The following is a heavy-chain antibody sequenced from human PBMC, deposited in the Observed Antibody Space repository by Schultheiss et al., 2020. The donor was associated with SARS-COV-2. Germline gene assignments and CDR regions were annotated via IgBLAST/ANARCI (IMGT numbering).Heavy chain of an antibody. J-gene: IGHJ4*02. CDR3: ARHFLGYSSSWLDY. D-gene: IGHD6-13*01. CDR2: INHSGST. Sequence: SETLSLTCAVYGGSFSGYYWSWIRQPPGKGLEWIGEINHSGSTNYNPSLKSRVTISVDTSKNQFSLKLSSVTAADTAVYYCARHFLGYSSSWLDYWGQGTLVTVSS. CDR1: GGSFSGYY. V-gene: IGHV4-34*01.